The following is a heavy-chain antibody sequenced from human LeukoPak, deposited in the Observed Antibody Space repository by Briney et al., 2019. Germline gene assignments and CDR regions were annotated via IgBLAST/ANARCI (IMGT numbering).Heavy chain of an antibody. J-gene: IGHJ5*02. CDR1: GYTFTGYY. CDR2: INPNSGGT. Sequence: ASVKVSCKASGYTFTGYYMHWVRQAPGQGLEWMGWINPNSGGTNYAQKFQGRVTMTGDTSISTAYMELSRLRSDDTAVYYCARDRVGATYWFDPWGQGTLVTVSS. D-gene: IGHD1-26*01. V-gene: IGHV1-2*02. CDR3: ARDRVGATYWFDP.